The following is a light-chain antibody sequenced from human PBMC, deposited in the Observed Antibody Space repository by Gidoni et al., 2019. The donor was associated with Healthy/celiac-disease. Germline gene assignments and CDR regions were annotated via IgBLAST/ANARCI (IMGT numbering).Light chain of an antibody. CDR1: QSVSSY. V-gene: IGKV3-11*01. CDR2: DAF. CDR3: QQRSNWLT. J-gene: IGKJ4*01. Sequence: IVLTQSPATLSSSPGERATRSCRASQSVSSYLAWYQQKPGQPPRLLISDAFNRATGIPARFSGSGSGTDFTLTISSLEPEDFGVYYCQQRSNWLTFGGGTKVEIK.